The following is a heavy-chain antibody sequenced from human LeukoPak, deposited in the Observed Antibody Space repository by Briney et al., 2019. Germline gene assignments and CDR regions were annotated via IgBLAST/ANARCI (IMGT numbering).Heavy chain of an antibody. V-gene: IGHV3-23*01. J-gene: IGHJ6*02. CDR2: TSGSGGST. D-gene: IGHD3-3*01. Sequence: GGSLRLSCAASGFTFSSYAMSWVRQAPGKGLEWVSATSGSGGSTYYADSVKGRFTISRDNSKNTLYLQMNSLRAEDTAVYYCARRFLEWSETYYYGMDVWGQGTTVTVSS. CDR3: ARRFLEWSETYYYGMDV. CDR1: GFTFSSYA.